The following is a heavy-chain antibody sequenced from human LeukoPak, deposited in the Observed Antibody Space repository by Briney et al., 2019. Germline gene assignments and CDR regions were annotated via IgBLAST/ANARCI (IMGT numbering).Heavy chain of an antibody. D-gene: IGHD5-24*01. Sequence: GEPLKISCKGSGYSFTSYWICWVRQMPGKGLEWMGIIYPGDSDTRYSPSFQGHATTPAEKTISTAYLQWSSLKASDTAMYYCARHLTRWLHPVDAFDIWGQGTMVTVSS. CDR2: IYPGDSDT. J-gene: IGHJ3*02. V-gene: IGHV5-51*01. CDR1: GYSFTSYW. CDR3: ARHLTRWLHPVDAFDI.